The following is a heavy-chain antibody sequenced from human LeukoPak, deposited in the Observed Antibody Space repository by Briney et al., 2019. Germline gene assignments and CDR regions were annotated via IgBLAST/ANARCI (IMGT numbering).Heavy chain of an antibody. CDR1: GFTFPTYS. J-gene: IGHJ4*02. CDR2: ITATGAAT. Sequence: GGSLRLSCTVSGFTFPTYSMNWVRQAPGKGLEWVASITATGAATYYADSVQGRFTVSRDKARDSMSLQMNSLRAGDTAVYYCTRGPPTGYSTSWNSYYFDYWGQGTLVTVSS. V-gene: IGHV3-21*01. D-gene: IGHD6-13*01. CDR3: TRGPPTGYSTSWNSYYFDY.